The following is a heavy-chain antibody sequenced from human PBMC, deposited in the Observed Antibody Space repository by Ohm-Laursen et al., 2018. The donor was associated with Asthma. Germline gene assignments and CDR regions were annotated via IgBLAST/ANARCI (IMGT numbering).Heavy chain of an antibody. CDR1: GGTFSSYA. J-gene: IGHJ6*02. D-gene: IGHD6-13*01. V-gene: IGHV1-69*13. CDR3: ARLAAADAYYYYGMDV. Sequence: ASVKVSCKASGGTFSSYAISWVRQAPGQGLEWMGGIIPIFGTANYAQKFQGRVTITADESTSTAYMELSSLRSEDTAAYYCARLAAADAYYYYGMDVWGQGTTVTVSS. CDR2: IIPIFGTA.